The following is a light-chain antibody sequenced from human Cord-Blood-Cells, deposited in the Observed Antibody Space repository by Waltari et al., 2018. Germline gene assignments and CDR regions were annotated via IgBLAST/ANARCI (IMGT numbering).Light chain of an antibody. V-gene: IGLV2-14*01. CDR2: EVS. J-gene: IGLJ2*01. CDR3: SSYTSSSTDVV. CDR1: SSDVGGYNY. Sequence: QSALTQPASVSGSPGQSITLSCPGTSSDVGGYNYVSRYQQHPGKAPKIMIYEVSTRPSGVSNRFSGSMSGNTASLTISGLQAGDEADYYCSSYTSSSTDVVFGGGTKLTVL.